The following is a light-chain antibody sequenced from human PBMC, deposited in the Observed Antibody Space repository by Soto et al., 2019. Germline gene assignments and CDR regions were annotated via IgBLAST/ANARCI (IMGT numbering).Light chain of an antibody. Sequence: EIVMTQSPATLSVSPGERATLSCRASQSVSSNLAWYQQKPGQAPRRLIYGTSTRATGIPARFSGSGSGTEFTLTISGLQSEEFAVYYGQQYKNWPLGFGQGTKVEIK. CDR2: GTS. V-gene: IGKV3-15*01. CDR1: QSVSSN. J-gene: IGKJ1*01. CDR3: QQYKNWPLG.